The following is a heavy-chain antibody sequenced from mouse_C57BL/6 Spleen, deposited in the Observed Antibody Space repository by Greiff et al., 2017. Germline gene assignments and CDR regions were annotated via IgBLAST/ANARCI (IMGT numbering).Heavy chain of an antibody. V-gene: IGHV1-82*01. J-gene: IGHJ2*01. Sequence: QVQLQQSGPELVKPGASVKISCKASGYAFSSSWMNWVKQRPGKGLAGIGRIYPGDGDTNYNGKFKGKATLTADKSSSTAYMQLSSLTSEDSAVYFCALSHYYYFDYWGKGTTLTVSS. D-gene: IGHD2-5*01. CDR1: GYAFSSSW. CDR3: ALSHYYYFDY. CDR2: IYPGDGDT.